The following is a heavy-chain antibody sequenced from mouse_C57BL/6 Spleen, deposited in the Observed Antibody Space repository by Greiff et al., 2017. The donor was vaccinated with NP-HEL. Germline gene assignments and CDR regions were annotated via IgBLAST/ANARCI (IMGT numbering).Heavy chain of an antibody. CDR3: ASLNDY. Sequence: VQLQQSGGDLVKPGGSLKLSCAASGFTFSSYGMSWVRQTPDKRLEWVATISSGGSYTYYPDSVKGRFTISRDNAKNTLYLQMSSLKSEDTAMYYCASLNDYWGQGTTLTVSS. J-gene: IGHJ2*01. CDR2: ISSGGSYT. V-gene: IGHV5-6*01. CDR1: GFTFSSYG.